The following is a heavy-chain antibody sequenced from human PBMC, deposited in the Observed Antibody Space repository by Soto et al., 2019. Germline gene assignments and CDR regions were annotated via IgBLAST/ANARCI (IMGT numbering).Heavy chain of an antibody. J-gene: IGHJ4*02. CDR1: GFTLSSFW. Sequence: GGSLRLSCAASGFTLSSFWMSWVRRAPGKGLEWVANIKQDGSDKNYVCSVKGRFTISRDNAKNSLYLQMNSLRVEDTAVYYCARDVSGKLGHDSWGQGTLVTVSS. D-gene: IGHD3-10*01. CDR3: ARDVSGKLGHDS. CDR2: IKQDGSDK. V-gene: IGHV3-7*01.